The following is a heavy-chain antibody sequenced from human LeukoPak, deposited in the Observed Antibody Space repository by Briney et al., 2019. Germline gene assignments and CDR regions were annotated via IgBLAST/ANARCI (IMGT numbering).Heavy chain of an antibody. Sequence: KPGGSLRLSCAASGFYFSDYYMSWVRQAPGKGLEWLSYISSSGNNEYYADSVKGRFTISRDNAKNSLYLQMNSLRAEDTALYYCARDSMVRGAVDYWGQGTLVTVSS. J-gene: IGHJ4*02. CDR2: ISSSGNNE. D-gene: IGHD3-10*01. CDR3: ARDSMVRGAVDY. CDR1: GFYFSDYY. V-gene: IGHV3-11*01.